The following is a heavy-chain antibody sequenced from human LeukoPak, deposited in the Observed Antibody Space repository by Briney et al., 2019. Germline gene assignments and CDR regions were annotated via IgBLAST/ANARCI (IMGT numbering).Heavy chain of an antibody. Sequence: GGSLRLSCAVFGFTFSSSYMNWVRQAPGKGLEWVANIKQDGSEKYYVDSVKGRFTISRDNAQNSLYLQMNSLRAEDTAVYYCARERTTVTTGGWFDPWGQGTLVTVSS. CDR1: GFTFSSSY. V-gene: IGHV3-7*01. J-gene: IGHJ5*02. CDR2: IKQDGSEK. D-gene: IGHD4-17*01. CDR3: ARERTTVTTGGWFDP.